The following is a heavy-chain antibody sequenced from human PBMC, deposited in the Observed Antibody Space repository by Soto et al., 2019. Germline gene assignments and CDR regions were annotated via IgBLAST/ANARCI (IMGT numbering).Heavy chain of an antibody. J-gene: IGHJ4*02. D-gene: IGHD3-16*01. V-gene: IGHV3-33*06. CDR2: IWYDGSNK. CDR1: GFTCSSHC. Sequence: GGSLILSCTASGFTCSSHCRHWFRQAPGKGLEWVAVIWYDGSNKYYADSVKGRFTISRDNSKNTLYLQMNSLRAEDTAVYYCAKENDLSYWGRGTLVTVSS. CDR3: AKENDLSY.